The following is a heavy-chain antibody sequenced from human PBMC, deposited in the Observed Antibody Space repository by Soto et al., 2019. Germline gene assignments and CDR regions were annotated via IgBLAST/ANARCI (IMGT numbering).Heavy chain of an antibody. CDR2: INHSGSA. CDR1: GGSFSGYY. J-gene: IGHJ4*02. CDR3: ASLNGDYVSY. D-gene: IGHD4-17*01. Sequence: SETLSLTCAVYGGSFSGYYWTWIRQPPGTGLEWIGEINHSGSANYNPSLKSRVTISVDTSKNQFSLKLSSVTAADTAVYYCASLNGDYVSYWGQGTLVTVSS. V-gene: IGHV4-34*01.